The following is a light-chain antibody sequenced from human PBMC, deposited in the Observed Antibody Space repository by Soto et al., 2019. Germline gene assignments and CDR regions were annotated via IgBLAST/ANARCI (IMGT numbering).Light chain of an antibody. CDR1: QSVGSD. Sequence: EIVITHSPATPSVSSGERATPSLRATQSVGSDLAWYQQKPGQDHRIVIYDIFTRASGVKNRISGSGSGTEFTLTIRSMQSEDFAVYYCKPYNSWHLTLGGLNKVDIK. CDR2: DIF. V-gene: IGKV3D-15*01. CDR3: KPYNSWHLT. J-gene: IGKJ4*01.